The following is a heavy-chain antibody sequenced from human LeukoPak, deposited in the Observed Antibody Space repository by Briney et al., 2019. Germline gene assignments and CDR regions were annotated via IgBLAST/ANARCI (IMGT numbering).Heavy chain of an antibody. CDR2: INAGNGNT. D-gene: IGHD3-16*02. V-gene: IGHV1-3*03. CDR1: GYTFTSYA. CDR3: AREGYDYVWGSYRSAPHDAFDI. Sequence: ASVKVSCKASGYTFTSYAMHWVRQAPGQRLEWMGWINAGNGNTKYSQEFQGRVTITRDTSASTAYMELSSLRSEDMAVYYCAREGYDYVWGSYRSAPHDAFDIWGQGTMVTVSS. J-gene: IGHJ3*02.